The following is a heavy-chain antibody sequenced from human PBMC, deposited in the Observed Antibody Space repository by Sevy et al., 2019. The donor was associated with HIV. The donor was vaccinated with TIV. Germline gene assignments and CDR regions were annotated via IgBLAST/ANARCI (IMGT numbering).Heavy chain of an antibody. CDR2: IKSKTDGGKT. Sequence: GGSLRLSCAASGFTFSNAWMSWVRQAPGKGLEWVGRIKSKTDGGKTDYAAPVKGRFTISREDSKNTLYLQMNSLKTEETAVYYCTTDPGYYYVSSGYYSPYYFDYWGQGTLVTVSS. CDR1: GFTFSNAW. J-gene: IGHJ4*02. D-gene: IGHD3-22*01. CDR3: TTDPGYYYVSSGYYSPYYFDY. V-gene: IGHV3-15*01.